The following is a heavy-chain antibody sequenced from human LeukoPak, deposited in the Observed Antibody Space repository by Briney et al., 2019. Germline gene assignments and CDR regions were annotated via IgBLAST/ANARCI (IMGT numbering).Heavy chain of an antibody. CDR1: GVTISNYE. Sequence: GGSLRLSCAASGVTISNYEMNWVRQAPGKGLEWVAHISSTGDTIYYADSVKGRFTISRDNAKNSLYLQMNSLRAEDTAVYYWARDPTTGTASIRPYYFDYWGQGSLVTVSP. D-gene: IGHD1-14*01. V-gene: IGHV3-48*03. CDR2: ISSTGDTI. CDR3: ARDPTTGTASIRPYYFDY. J-gene: IGHJ4*02.